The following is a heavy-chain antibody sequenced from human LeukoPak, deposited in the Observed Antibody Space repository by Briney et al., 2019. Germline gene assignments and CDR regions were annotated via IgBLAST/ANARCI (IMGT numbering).Heavy chain of an antibody. CDR1: GVMFPSYW. CDR2: IKQDGSEK. V-gene: IGHV3-7*04. CDR3: ARRHHFGFLDS. Sequence: GGSLRLSCAASGVMFPSYWMTWVRQAPGEGLEWVANIKQDGSEKYYVDSVKGRFTISRDNAKNSVYLQMNSLRAEDTAVYYCARRHHFGFLDSWGQGTLVTVSS. J-gene: IGHJ4*02. D-gene: IGHD3-10*01.